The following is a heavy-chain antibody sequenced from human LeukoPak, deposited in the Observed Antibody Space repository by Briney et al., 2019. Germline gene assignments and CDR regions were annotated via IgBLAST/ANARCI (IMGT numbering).Heavy chain of an antibody. Sequence: PSETLSLTCTVSGYSISSGYYWGWIRQPPGKGLEWIGSIYHSGSTYYNPSLKSRVTISVDTSKNQFSLKLSSVTAADTAVYYCARSPYCYDSSGLRSPPPDAFDIWGQGTMVTVSS. V-gene: IGHV4-38-2*02. CDR3: ARSPYCYDSSGLRSPPPDAFDI. CDR2: IYHSGST. J-gene: IGHJ3*02. CDR1: GYSISSGYY. D-gene: IGHD3-22*01.